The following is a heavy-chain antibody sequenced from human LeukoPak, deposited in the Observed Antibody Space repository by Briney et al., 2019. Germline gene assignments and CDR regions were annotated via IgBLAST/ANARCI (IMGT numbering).Heavy chain of an antibody. J-gene: IGHJ4*02. CDR2: INPSGSST. V-gene: IGHV1-46*01. Sequence: ASVKVSCKATGHTFTAYYMHWVRQAPGQGLEWMGLINPSGSSTVYAQKFQGRVTMTRDMSTSTDYMELSSLRFDDTAVYYCARDHRAAAGTMADYWGQGTLVTVSS. D-gene: IGHD6-13*01. CDR1: GHTFTAYY. CDR3: ARDHRAAAGTMADY.